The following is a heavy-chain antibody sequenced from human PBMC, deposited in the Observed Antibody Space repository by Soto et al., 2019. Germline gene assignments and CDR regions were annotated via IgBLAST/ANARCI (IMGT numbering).Heavy chain of an antibody. CDR1: GGSISSSSYY. CDR2: MYCSGNT. J-gene: IGHJ4*02. Sequence: SETLSLTCTVSGGSISSSSYYWAWIRQPPGKGLEWIGSMYCSGNTYYNSSLKSRVTISVDTSKNQFSLKLSSVSAADTAVYYCARQLIAAAGFPFDYWGQGTLVTVSS. D-gene: IGHD6-13*01. V-gene: IGHV4-39*01. CDR3: ARQLIAAAGFPFDY.